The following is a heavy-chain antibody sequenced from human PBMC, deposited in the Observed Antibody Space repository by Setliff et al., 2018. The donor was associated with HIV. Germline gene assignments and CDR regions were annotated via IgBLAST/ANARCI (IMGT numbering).Heavy chain of an antibody. J-gene: IGHJ6*02. Sequence: PSETLSLTCTVSGDSISSSGYWWGWIRQPPGKGLEWIGIGSYSGSTYYNPSLKSRVTISVDTSNNQLFLKVSSVTAADTAVYYCARAPITMIVVVNYGMDVWGQGTTVTVSS. CDR2: GSYSGST. CDR3: ARAPITMIVVVNYGMDV. V-gene: IGHV4-39*01. CDR1: GDSISSSGYW. D-gene: IGHD3-22*01.